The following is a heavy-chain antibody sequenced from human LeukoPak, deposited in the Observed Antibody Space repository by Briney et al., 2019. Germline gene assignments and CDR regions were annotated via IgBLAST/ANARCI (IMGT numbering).Heavy chain of an antibody. J-gene: IGHJ4*02. Sequence: GGPRGPSGGPSVFILGSLTRHGVRQAPGKGLEFVSAISPNGGSTYYAKSVKGRFTISRDNSKNTLYLQMGRLRAEDMAVYYCARVDSSGYYLIDYWGQGTLVTVSS. CDR3: ARVDSSGYYLIDY. CDR1: VFILGSLT. V-gene: IGHV3-64*01. D-gene: IGHD3-22*01. CDR2: ISPNGGST.